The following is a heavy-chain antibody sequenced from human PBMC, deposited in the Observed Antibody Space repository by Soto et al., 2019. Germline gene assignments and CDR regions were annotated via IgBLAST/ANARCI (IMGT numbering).Heavy chain of an antibody. J-gene: IGHJ4*02. Sequence: QVQLQESGPGLVKPSQTLSLTCTVSGGSISSGDYYWSWIRQPPGKGLEWIGDIYYRGSTYYNPSLKSRVTISVDTSNNQFSLKLSSVTAADTAVYYCAIVHRDDSSGYYLAFDYWGQGTLVTVSS. D-gene: IGHD3-22*01. V-gene: IGHV4-30-4*01. CDR3: AIVHRDDSSGYYLAFDY. CDR1: GGSISSGDYY. CDR2: IYYRGST.